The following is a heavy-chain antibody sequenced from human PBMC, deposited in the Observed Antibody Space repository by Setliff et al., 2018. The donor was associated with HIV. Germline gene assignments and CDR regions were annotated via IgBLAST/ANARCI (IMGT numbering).Heavy chain of an antibody. CDR1: GYTLTTYG. V-gene: IGHV7-4-1*02. CDR3: ARVSSYWSTFDY. J-gene: IGHJ4*02. D-gene: IGHD6-19*01. Sequence: GASVKVSCKASGYTLTTYGISWVRQAPRQGPEWMGWINTETGNPMYAQGFRGRLVFSLDTSVNTAYLQINSLKAEDTAMYYCARVSSYWSTFDYWGQGALVTVSS. CDR2: INTETGNP.